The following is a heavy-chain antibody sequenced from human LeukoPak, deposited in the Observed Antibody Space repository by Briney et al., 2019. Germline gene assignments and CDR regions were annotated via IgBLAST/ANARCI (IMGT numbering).Heavy chain of an antibody. CDR1: GFTFSSYG. CDR2: IRYDGSNN. V-gene: IGHV3-30*02. D-gene: IGHD2-2*01. Sequence: GGSLRLSCAASGFTFSSYGMHWVRQAPGKGLEWVAFIRYDGSNNYYADSVKGRFTISRDNSKNTLYLQMNSLRAEDTAVYYCARSIPIVVPAATIGRYFDYWGQGTLVTVSS. J-gene: IGHJ4*02. CDR3: ARSIPIVVPAATIGRYFDY.